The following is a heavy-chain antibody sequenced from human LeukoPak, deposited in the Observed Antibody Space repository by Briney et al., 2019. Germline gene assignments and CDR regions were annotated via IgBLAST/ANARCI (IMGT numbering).Heavy chain of an antibody. Sequence: GGSLTLTCAASGFTFSSYWMSWVRQAPGKGLEWVANIKQDGSEKYYVDSVKGRFTISRDNAKNSLYLQMNSLRAEDTAVYYCARNSYCRGGSCYLDYGGQGTLVTVSS. CDR3: ARNSYCRGGSCYLDY. D-gene: IGHD2-15*01. J-gene: IGHJ4*02. V-gene: IGHV3-7*01. CDR1: GFTFSSYW. CDR2: IKQDGSEK.